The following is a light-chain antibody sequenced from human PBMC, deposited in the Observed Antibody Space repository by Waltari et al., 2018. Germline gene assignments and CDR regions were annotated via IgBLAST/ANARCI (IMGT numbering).Light chain of an antibody. Sequence: IVMTPSPATLSVSPGERATPPCRASQNISSKLAWYQQKPRQAPRLLIYDASTRATSIPARFSGSGSGTEFTLTISSLQSEDLAVYYCQQYNDWPPVTFGGGTKVEIK. CDR1: QNISSK. CDR2: DAS. V-gene: IGKV3-15*01. CDR3: QQYNDWPPVT. J-gene: IGKJ4*01.